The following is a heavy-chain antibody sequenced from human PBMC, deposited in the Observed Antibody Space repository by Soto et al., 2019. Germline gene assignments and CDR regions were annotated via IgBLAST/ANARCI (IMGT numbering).Heavy chain of an antibody. Sequence: QVQLQESGPGLVKPSGTLSLACAVSSGSISSSNWWSWVRQPPGKGLEWIGEIYHSGSTNYNPSLKSRVTISVDKSKNQFSLKLSSVTAADTAVYYCARDGFYGSGSSDAFDIWGQGTMVTVSS. CDR2: IYHSGST. J-gene: IGHJ3*02. V-gene: IGHV4-4*02. CDR3: ARDGFYGSGSSDAFDI. CDR1: SGSISSSNW. D-gene: IGHD3-10*01.